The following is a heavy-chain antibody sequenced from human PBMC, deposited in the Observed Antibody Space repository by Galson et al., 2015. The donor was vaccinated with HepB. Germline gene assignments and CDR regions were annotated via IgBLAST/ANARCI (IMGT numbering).Heavy chain of an antibody. J-gene: IGHJ4*02. CDR2: LYWDDDQ. CDR1: GFSLNSPGMG. V-gene: IGHV2-5*02. Sequence: PALVKPTQTLTLTCTSSGFSLNSPGMGVAWFRQPPEKALEWLALLYWDDDQRYTPSLKTRLTITKDTSKNQVVLTVTNMDPVDTATYYCAHSRFSYGLFDFWGQGSLVTVSS. D-gene: IGHD5-18*01. CDR3: AHSRFSYGLFDF.